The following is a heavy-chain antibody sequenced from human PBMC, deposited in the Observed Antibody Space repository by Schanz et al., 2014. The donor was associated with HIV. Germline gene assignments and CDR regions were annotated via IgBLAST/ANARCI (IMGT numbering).Heavy chain of an antibody. CDR2: IWYDGSNR. V-gene: IGHV3-33*08. J-gene: IGHJ4*02. CDR1: GFTFDDYA. CDR3: ARGGIWEWDQPDFDY. D-gene: IGHD2-15*01. Sequence: VQLVESGGGLVQPGRSLRLSCAASGFTFDDYAMHWVRQAPGKGLEWVPVIWYDGSNRYYADSVKGRFTISRDNSKNTVSLQMNSLRSEDTAVYYCARGGIWEWDQPDFDYWGQGTLVTVSS.